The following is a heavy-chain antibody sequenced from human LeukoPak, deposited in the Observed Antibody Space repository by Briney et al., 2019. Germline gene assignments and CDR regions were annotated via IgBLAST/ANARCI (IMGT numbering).Heavy chain of an antibody. CDR2: IYYSGST. J-gene: IGHJ4*02. CDR3: GRVSGAYSRQPFDY. V-gene: IGHV4-39*07. Sequence: PSETLSLTCTVSGGSISSSSYYWGWIRQPPGKGLEWIGSIYYSGSTYYNPSHKSRVSISVDTSKNQISLKLSSVTAADTAVYYCGRVSGAYSRQPFDYWGQGTLVTVSS. D-gene: IGHD5-12*01. CDR1: GGSISSSSYY.